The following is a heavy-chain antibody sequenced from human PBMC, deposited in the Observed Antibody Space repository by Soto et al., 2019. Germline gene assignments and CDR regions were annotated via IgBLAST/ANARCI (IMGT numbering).Heavy chain of an antibody. CDR1: GGTFSSYA. D-gene: IGHD2-21*02. CDR3: AGEPCGGDCYPYYYYYGMDV. Sequence: ASVKVSCKASGGTFSSYAISWVRQAPGQGLEWMGGIIPIFGTANYAQKFQGRVTITADESTSTAYMELSSLRSEDTAVYYCAGEPCGGDCYPYYYYYGMDVWAQGTTVTVSS. V-gene: IGHV1-69*13. CDR2: IIPIFGTA. J-gene: IGHJ6*02.